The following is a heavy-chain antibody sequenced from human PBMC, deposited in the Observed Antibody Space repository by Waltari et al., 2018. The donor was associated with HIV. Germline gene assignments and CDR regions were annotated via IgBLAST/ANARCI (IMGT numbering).Heavy chain of an antibody. J-gene: IGHJ6*02. V-gene: IGHV3-23*01. CDR2: IRGRGGPT. CDR3: ATYQPPLKYGMDV. CDR1: GFTFSSYA. Sequence: EGQLLESGGGLVQPGGSLRLSCAASGFTFSSYAMSWVRQAPGKGVGGVSGIRGRGGPTYYSDSVKGRFTISRDNSKNTLYMQMNSLRAEDTAVYYCATYQPPLKYGMDVWGQGTTVTVSS. D-gene: IGHD2-2*01.